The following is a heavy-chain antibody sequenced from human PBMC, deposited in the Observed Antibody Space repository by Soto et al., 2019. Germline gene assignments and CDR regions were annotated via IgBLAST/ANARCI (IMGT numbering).Heavy chain of an antibody. CDR3: ARDSFTVTAIPFEY. J-gene: IGHJ4*02. CDR1: GFTVSSNY. V-gene: IGHV3-53*01. CDR2: IYSGGST. Sequence: SGGSLRLSCAASGFTVSSNYMSCVRQAPGKGLEWVSVIYSGGSTYYADSVKGRFTISRDNSKNTMYLQMNSLRAEDTAVYYCARDSFTVTAIPFEYWGQGTMVTVSS. D-gene: IGHD4-17*01.